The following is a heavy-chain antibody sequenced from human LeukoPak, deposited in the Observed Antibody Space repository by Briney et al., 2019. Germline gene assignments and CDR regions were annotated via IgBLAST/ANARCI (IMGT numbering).Heavy chain of an antibody. CDR3: ARRYCSSTSCHYFDY. D-gene: IGHD2-2*01. CDR1: GYTFSSYD. Sequence: ASVKVSCEASGYTFSSYDINWVRQATGQGLEWMGWMNPNSGNTGYALKFQGRVTMTRNTSISTAYMELSSLRSEDTAVYYCARRYCSSTSCHYFDYWGQGTLVTVSS. CDR2: MNPNSGNT. V-gene: IGHV1-8*01. J-gene: IGHJ4*02.